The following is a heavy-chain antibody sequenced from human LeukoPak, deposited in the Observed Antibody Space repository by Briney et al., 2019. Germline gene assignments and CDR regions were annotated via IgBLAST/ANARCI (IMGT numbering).Heavy chain of an antibody. CDR1: GFTFNIYA. CDR3: ARGGWPFDF. D-gene: IGHD3-10*01. J-gene: IGHJ4*02. Sequence: GGSLRLSCAASGFTFNIYAMSWVRQAPGKGLEWVSSINDSGDVINYADSVKGRFTIARGDSKNTVYLEMKSLTAEDTAFYYCARGGWPFDFWGQGILVTVSS. V-gene: IGHV3-23*01. CDR2: INDSGDVI.